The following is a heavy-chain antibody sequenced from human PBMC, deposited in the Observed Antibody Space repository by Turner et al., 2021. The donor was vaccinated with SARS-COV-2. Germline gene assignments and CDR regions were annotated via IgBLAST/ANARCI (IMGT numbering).Heavy chain of an antibody. D-gene: IGHD1-1*01. CDR3: VRHGSWNFDS. CDR2: IKTDGSSK. J-gene: IGHJ5*01. V-gene: IGHV3-7*01. CDR1: GSTFSDYW. Sequence: EVQLVESGGGLVQSGGSLRLSCAGSGSTFSDYWMGWVRQAPGKGLEWVANIKTDGSSKYYVDSVKDRFTTSRDNAKNSLYLQMDSLRAEDTAVYYCVRHGSWNFDSWGQGTLVTVSS.